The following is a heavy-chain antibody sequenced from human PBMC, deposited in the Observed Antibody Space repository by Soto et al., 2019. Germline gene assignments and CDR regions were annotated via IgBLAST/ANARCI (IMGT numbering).Heavy chain of an antibody. Sequence: EVQLLESGGALVQPGGSLRGSCAASGFTFRNYAMSWVRQAPGKGLAWVSTITSSGGRTYYAYSVKSRFTISRDNSKNPVYLPMCSLGVEDTALYYCAQGLRGSGWYYFDYWGQGTLVTFSS. J-gene: IGHJ4*02. V-gene: IGHV3-23*01. CDR2: ITSSGGRT. D-gene: IGHD6-13*01. CDR3: AQGLRGSGWYYFDY. CDR1: GFTFRNYA.